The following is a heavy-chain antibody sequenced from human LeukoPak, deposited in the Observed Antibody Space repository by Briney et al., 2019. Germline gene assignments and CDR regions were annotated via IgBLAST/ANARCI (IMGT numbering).Heavy chain of an antibody. CDR1: GGSISSYY. J-gene: IGHJ4*02. V-gene: IGHV4-59*08. D-gene: IGHD1-1*01. Sequence: SSETLSLTCTVSGGSISSYYWSWIRQPPGKGLEWIGFISYSGSTNYNPSLKSRVTISLDTSKNRFSLNLSSVTAADTAVYYCARHSAGTTKDYWGQGTLVTVSS. CDR2: ISYSGST. CDR3: ARHSAGTTKDY.